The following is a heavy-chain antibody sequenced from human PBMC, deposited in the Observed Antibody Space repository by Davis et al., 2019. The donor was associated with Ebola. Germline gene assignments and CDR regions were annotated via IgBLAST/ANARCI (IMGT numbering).Heavy chain of an antibody. Sequence: PSETLSLTCTVSGVSLSSSSYSWGWIRQSPGKGLKWIGSMYPSGGNYYNPSLESRVSISVDTSKDQVSLKLRSVTAADTALYYCVSSFWALFYIDNWGQGTPVTVSS. CDR1: GVSLSSSSYS. D-gene: IGHD3-3*01. CDR2: MYPSGGN. V-gene: IGHV4-39*07. J-gene: IGHJ4*02. CDR3: VSSFWALFYIDN.